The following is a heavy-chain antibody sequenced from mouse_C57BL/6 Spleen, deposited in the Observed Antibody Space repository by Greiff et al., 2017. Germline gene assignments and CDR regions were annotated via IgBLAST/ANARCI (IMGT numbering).Heavy chain of an antibody. CDR3: ARGDWVDY. J-gene: IGHJ2*01. CDR1: GYTFTDYY. D-gene: IGHD2-13*01. V-gene: IGHV1-77*01. CDR2: IGPGSGST. Sequence: QVQLQQSGAELVKPGASVKISCKASGYTFTDYYINWVKQRPGQGLEWIGQIGPGSGSTYYNEKFKGKATLTEDTSSSTAYMQLSSLTSADSAVYSWARGDWVDYWGQGTTLTVSS.